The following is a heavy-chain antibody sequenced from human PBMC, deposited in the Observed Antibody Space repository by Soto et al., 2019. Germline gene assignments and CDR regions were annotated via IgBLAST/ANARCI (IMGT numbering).Heavy chain of an antibody. CDR2: ISYDASNK. CDR1: GFTFSSYA. J-gene: IGHJ4*02. V-gene: IGHV3-30-3*01. Sequence: QVQLVESGGGVVQPGRSLRLSCAASGFTFSSYAVHWVRQAPGKGLEWVAVISYDASNKYYGDSVKGRFTVSRDNSKNTLYLQMNSLRTEDTAAYYCARAFSSGWYGDFDYWGQGTLVTVSS. D-gene: IGHD6-19*01. CDR3: ARAFSSGWYGDFDY.